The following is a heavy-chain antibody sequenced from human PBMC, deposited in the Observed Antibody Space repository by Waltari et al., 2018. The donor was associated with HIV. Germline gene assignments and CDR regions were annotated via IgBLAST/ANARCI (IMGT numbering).Heavy chain of an antibody. CDR3: ARSYDYGGNPIYYGMDV. J-gene: IGHJ6*02. D-gene: IGHD4-17*01. V-gene: IGHV1-8*01. Sequence: QVQLVQSAAEVKKPGASVKVSCKASGYTFTSYDINWGRQATGQGLEGMGWMNPNRGNTGYAQKFQGRVTMTRNTSISTAYMELSSLRSEDTAVYYCARSYDYGGNPIYYGMDVWGQGTTVTVSS. CDR1: GYTFTSYD. CDR2: MNPNRGNT.